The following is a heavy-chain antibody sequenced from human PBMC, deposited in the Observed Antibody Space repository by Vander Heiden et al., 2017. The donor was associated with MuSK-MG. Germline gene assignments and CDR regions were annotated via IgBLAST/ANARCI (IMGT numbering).Heavy chain of an antibody. CDR1: GLNVTSNY. Sequence: ELLLVESGGELVPPGGSLRLTCTASGLNVTSNYLTWVRQAPGKGLGWGSVMLAGGFQSYADSTYYAESVKGRFKISRDSAKNTLSLQMNNLRADDSAVYYCARDRFHHFGDDRSFYYYYGMDVWGQGTTVTVS. CDR2: MLAGGFQSYADST. CDR3: ARDRFHHFGDDRSFYYYYGMDV. J-gene: IGHJ6*02. D-gene: IGHD4-17*01. V-gene: IGHV3-66*01.